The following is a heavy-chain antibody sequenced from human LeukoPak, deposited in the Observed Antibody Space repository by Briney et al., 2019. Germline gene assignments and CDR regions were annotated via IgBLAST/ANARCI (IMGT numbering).Heavy chain of an antibody. CDR3: ARDWVSIHSGWDDY. CDR2: IYYSGST. CDR1: GGSVSSGSYY. D-gene: IGHD5-12*01. Sequence: PSETLSLTCTVSGGSVSSGSYYWSWIRQPPGKGLEWIGYIYYSGSTNYNPSLKSRVTISVDTSKNQFSLKLSSVTAADTAVYYCARDWVSIHSGWDDYWGQGTLVTVSS. V-gene: IGHV4-61*01. J-gene: IGHJ4*02.